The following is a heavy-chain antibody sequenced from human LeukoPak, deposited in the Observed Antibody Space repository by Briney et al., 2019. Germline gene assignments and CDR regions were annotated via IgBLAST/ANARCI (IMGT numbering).Heavy chain of an antibody. Sequence: AASVKVSCKASGYTFTGYYMHWVRQAPGQGLEWMGWINPNSGGTDYAQKFQGRVTMTRDTSTSTVYMELSSLRSEDTAVYYCARDWSDLDSHFDYWGQGTLVTVSS. J-gene: IGHJ4*02. V-gene: IGHV1-2*02. CDR3: ARDWSDLDSHFDY. CDR1: GYTFTGYY. D-gene: IGHD3-22*01. CDR2: INPNSGGT.